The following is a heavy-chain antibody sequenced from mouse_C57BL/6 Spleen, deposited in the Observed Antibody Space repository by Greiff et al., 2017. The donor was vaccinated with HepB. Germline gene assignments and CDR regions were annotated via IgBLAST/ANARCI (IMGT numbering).Heavy chain of an antibody. CDR3: ARRGGNYGSSSWFAY. CDR2: IHPNSGST. CDR1: GYTFTSYW. V-gene: IGHV1-64*01. D-gene: IGHD1-1*01. Sequence: QVQLQQPGAELVKPGASVKLSCKASGYTFTSYWMHWVKQRPGQGLEWIGMIHPNSGSTNYNEKFKSKATLTVDKSSRTAYMQLISLTSEDSAVYYCARRGGNYGSSSWFAYWGQGTLVTVSA. J-gene: IGHJ3*01.